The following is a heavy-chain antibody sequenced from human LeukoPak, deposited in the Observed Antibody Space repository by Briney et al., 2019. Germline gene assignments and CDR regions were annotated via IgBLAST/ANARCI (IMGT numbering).Heavy chain of an antibody. D-gene: IGHD6-19*01. CDR1: GYTLTELS. CDR3: AASRPLPQWLESDY. J-gene: IGHJ4*02. CDR2: FDPEDGET. V-gene: IGHV1-24*01. Sequence: ASVKVSWKVSGYTLTELSMHWVRQAPGKGLEWMGGFDPEDGETIYAQKFQGRVTMTEDTSTDTAYMELSSLRSEDTAVYYCAASRPLPQWLESDYWGQGTLVTVSS.